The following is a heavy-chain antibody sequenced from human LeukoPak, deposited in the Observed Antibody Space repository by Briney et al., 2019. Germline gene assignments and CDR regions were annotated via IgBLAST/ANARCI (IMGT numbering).Heavy chain of an antibody. D-gene: IGHD3-10*01. J-gene: IGHJ6*03. CDR3: AREKGITMVRGAPPPGYYMDV. CDR2: IYYSGST. V-gene: IGHV4-61*01. Sequence: PSETLSLTCTVSGGSISTSNYYWSWIRQPPGKGLEWIGYIYYSGSTNYNPSLKSRVTISVDTSKNQFSLKLSSVTAADTAVYYCAREKGITMVRGAPPPGYYMDVWGKGTTVTVSS. CDR1: GGSISTSNYY.